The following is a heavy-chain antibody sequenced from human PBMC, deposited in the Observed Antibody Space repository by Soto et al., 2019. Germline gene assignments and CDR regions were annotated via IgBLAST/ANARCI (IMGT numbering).Heavy chain of an antibody. J-gene: IGHJ4*02. CDR3: AIGPPICGVDF. Sequence: HVQLVQSGAEVKKPGASVKVSCKAAGYTFTSYDINWVRQAAGQGFEWMGWMSPNSGNTGYAQKFQGRVTMPRNTARSTAYMELSSLTSEDTAVYYCAIGPPICGVDFWGQGTLVTVSS. CDR2: MSPNSGNT. V-gene: IGHV1-8*01. D-gene: IGHD2-21*01. CDR1: GYTFTSYD.